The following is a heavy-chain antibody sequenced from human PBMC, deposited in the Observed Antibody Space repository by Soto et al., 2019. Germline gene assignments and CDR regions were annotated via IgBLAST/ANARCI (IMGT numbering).Heavy chain of an antibody. CDR1: GFTFDNYA. D-gene: IGHD5-12*01. Sequence: EVQLVESGGGLVQPGRSLRLSCAASGFTFDNYAMHWLRQAPGKGLEWVSTITSNSGSIGYADSVKRRFTISRDNAKNSLYLQMNSLRAEDTALYYCAKDLGDGYNTGLDCWGQGSLVTVSS. J-gene: IGHJ4*02. CDR3: AKDLGDGYNTGLDC. V-gene: IGHV3-9*01. CDR2: ITSNSGSI.